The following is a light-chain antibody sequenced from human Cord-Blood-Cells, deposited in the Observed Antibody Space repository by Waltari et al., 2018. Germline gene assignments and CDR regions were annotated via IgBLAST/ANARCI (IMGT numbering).Light chain of an antibody. CDR3: SSYTSSSTWV. CDR1: SSDVGGYNY. V-gene: IGLV2-14*01. Sequence: QSALTQPASVSGSPGQSITISCTGTSSDVGGYNYVSWYQQHPGKAPKLMIYDASKRPSVVSNRFSGSKSGNTASLTISGLQAEDEADYYCSSYTSSSTWVFGGGTKLTVL. J-gene: IGLJ3*02. CDR2: DAS.